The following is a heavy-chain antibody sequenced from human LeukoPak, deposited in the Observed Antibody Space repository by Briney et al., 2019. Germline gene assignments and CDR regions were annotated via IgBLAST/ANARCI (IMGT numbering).Heavy chain of an antibody. J-gene: IGHJ4*02. CDR3: ATSGIVVLGATYGSAFDY. Sequence: GGSLRLSCAASGFTFSTYTMHWVRQAPGKGLEWVSYISYSSTYKHYADSVKGRFTISRDNARDSLYLQMNSLRAEDTAVYYCATSGIVVLGATYGSAFDYWGQGTLVTVSS. CDR2: ISYSSTYK. D-gene: IGHD2-15*01. CDR1: GFTFSTYT. V-gene: IGHV3-21*01.